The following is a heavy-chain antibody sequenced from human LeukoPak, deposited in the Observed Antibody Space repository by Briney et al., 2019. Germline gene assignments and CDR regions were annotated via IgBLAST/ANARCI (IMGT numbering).Heavy chain of an antibody. CDR3: ARVGPATAFDY. Sequence: GRSLRLSCAASGFTFSDYAVHWVRQAPGKGLEFVSSISSNGGSTYYGNSVKGRFTISRDNSKNTVYLQMASLRHEDMGVYYCARVGPATAFDYWGQGTQVTVSS. J-gene: IGHJ4*02. CDR1: GFTFSDYA. V-gene: IGHV3-64*01. CDR2: ISSNGGST.